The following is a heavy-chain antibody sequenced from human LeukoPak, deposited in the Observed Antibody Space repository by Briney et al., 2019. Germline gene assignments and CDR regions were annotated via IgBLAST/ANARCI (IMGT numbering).Heavy chain of an antibody. J-gene: IGHJ4*02. CDR1: GFTFISYA. V-gene: IGHV3-30*04. D-gene: IGHD3-9*01. CDR2: ISFHGTDS. CDR3: ARLKYDILTGYYVGDNDY. Sequence: GTSLRLSCAASGFTFISYAIHWVRQAPGKGLEWVAVISFHGTDSFYADSVKGRFTISRDNSKNTLYLQMSSLRADDTAVYYCARLKYDILTGYYVGDNDYWGQGTLVTVSS.